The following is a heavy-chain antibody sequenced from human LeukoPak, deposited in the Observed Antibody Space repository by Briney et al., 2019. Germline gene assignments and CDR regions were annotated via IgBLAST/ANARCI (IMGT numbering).Heavy chain of an antibody. CDR1: SGSFSGYY. Sequence: KPSETLSLTCTVSSGSFSGYYWSWIRLPPGKGLEWIGEIKDGGITNYNPSLRSRVTISKDTSNNQLSLKLHSATAADTAVDYCLRGFSGVVGDHWGQGSLVTVSS. CDR2: IKDGGIT. J-gene: IGHJ4*02. CDR3: LRGFSGVVGDH. V-gene: IGHV4-34*01. D-gene: IGHD3-10*01.